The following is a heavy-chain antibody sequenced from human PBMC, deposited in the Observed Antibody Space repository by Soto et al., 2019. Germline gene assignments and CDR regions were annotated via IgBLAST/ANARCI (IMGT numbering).Heavy chain of an antibody. Sequence: ASVKVSCKASGYTFTGYYMHWVRQAPGQGLEWMGWINPNSGGTNYAQKFQGWVTMTRDTSISTAYMELSRLRSDDTAVYYCARAGYSSSWYAFDIWGQGTMVTVSS. CDR2: INPNSGGT. CDR1: GYTFTGYY. D-gene: IGHD6-13*01. V-gene: IGHV1-2*04. J-gene: IGHJ3*02. CDR3: ARAGYSSSWYAFDI.